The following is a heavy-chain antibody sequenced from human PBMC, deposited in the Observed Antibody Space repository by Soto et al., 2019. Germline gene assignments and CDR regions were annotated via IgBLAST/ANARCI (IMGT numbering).Heavy chain of an antibody. CDR2: ISGRDDST. J-gene: IGHJ4*02. D-gene: IGHD2-21*01. CDR3: AIRALSYAGEFDN. V-gene: IGHV3-23*01. CDR1: GFTFSDYS. Sequence: EVQSSESGGGLVQPGGSLRLSCAASGFTFSDYSMGWVRQAPGKGLEWVSAISGRDDSTNYADSVRGRFTISRDNSKNTLYLQMSSLRAEDTAIYYCAIRALSYAGEFDNWGQGTLVTVSS.